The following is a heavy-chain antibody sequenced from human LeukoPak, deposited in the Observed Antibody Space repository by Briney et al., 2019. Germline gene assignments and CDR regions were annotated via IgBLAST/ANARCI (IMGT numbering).Heavy chain of an antibody. CDR2: IIPIFGTA. J-gene: IGHJ4*02. D-gene: IGHD6-13*01. CDR1: GGTFSSHA. V-gene: IGHV1-69*13. CDR3: ARGRGPGIAAAGGFDY. Sequence: GASVKVSCKASGGTFSSHAISWVRQAPGQGLEWMGGIIPIFGTANYAQKFQGRVTITADESTSTAYMELSSLRSEDTAVYYCARGRGPGIAAAGGFDYWGQGTLVTVSS.